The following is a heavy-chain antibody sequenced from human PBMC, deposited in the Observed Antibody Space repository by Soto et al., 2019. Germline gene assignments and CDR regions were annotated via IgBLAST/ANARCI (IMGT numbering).Heavy chain of an antibody. V-gene: IGHV3-73*01. Sequence: EVPLVESGGGLVQPGGSLKLSCAASGFTFTGSAMHWVRQASGKGLEWVGRIRSKANNYATTYAASVKGRFTISRDXXKNTAYLQMNSLKTEDTAVYYCARHQDIVLVPGGPWGQGTLVTVSS. J-gene: IGHJ5*02. CDR3: ARHQDIVLVPGGP. CDR2: IRSKANNYAT. CDR1: GFTFTGSA. D-gene: IGHD2-2*01.